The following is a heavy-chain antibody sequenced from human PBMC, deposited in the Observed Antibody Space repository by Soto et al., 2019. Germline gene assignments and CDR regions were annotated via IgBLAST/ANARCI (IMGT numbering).Heavy chain of an antibody. CDR2: IYYSGST. J-gene: IGHJ6*02. CDR1: GGSISSYY. V-gene: IGHV4-59*01. CDR3: ARVRYSSSWYDYYYGMDV. D-gene: IGHD6-13*01. Sequence: SETLSLTCTVSGGSISSYYWSCIRQPPGKGLEWIGYIYYSGSTNYNPSLKSRVTISVDTSKNQFSLKLSSVTAADTAVYYCARVRYSSSWYDYYYGMDVWGQGTTVTVSS.